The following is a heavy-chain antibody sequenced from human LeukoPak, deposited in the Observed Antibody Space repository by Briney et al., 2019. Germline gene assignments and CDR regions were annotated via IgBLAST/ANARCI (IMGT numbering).Heavy chain of an antibody. CDR1: GFTFSSHS. J-gene: IGHJ4*02. D-gene: IGHD4-17*01. CDR3: ARDYADYVGYFFFDY. V-gene: IGHV3-23*01. CDR2: ISGGGETT. Sequence: PGGSLRLSCAASGFTFSSHSLMWVRQAPGKGLEWVSSISGGGETTYYADSAKGRFTISRDNSQNTLYLQMNSLRAEDTAVYYCARDYADYVGYFFFDYWGQGTLVTVSS.